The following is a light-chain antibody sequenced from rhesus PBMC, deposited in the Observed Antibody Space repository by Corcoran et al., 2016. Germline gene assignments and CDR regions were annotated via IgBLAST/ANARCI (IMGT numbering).Light chain of an antibody. CDR1: SSVSTS. J-gene: IGKJ2*01. CDR3: QQGNSIPYS. CDR2: RKS. Sequence: EIVLTQSPTSMAVSQGERVTISCTASSSVSTSYLHWYQQKPGFPPRLLVYRKSSLASGVPARFSGSGSGTSSPLTSSSMEAEDAANYYCQQGNSIPYSFGQGTKVEIK. V-gene: IGKV3-42*01.